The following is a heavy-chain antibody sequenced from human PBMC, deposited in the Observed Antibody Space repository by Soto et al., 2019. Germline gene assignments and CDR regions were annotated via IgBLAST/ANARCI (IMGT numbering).Heavy chain of an antibody. V-gene: IGHV4-31*03. Sequence: TLSLTCTVSGGSMSIGAYYWSWIRQHPGKGLEWIGYIYYRGTTYYNPSLESRVSISVDTSKNQFSLRLTSVTAADTAVYFCAREEFVSGRYRKIDYWGQGNLVTVSS. CDR1: GGSMSIGAYY. CDR3: AREEFVSGRYRKIDY. D-gene: IGHD1-26*01. J-gene: IGHJ4*02. CDR2: IYYRGTT.